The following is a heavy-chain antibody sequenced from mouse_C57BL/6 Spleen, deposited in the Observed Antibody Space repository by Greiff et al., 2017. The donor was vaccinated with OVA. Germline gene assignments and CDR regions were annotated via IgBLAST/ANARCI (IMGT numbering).Heavy chain of an antibody. D-gene: IGHD2-5*01. J-gene: IGHJ4*01. Sequence: EVKLQESGPVLVKPGASVKMSCKASGYTFTDYYMNWVKQSHGKSLEWIGVINPYNGGTSYNQKFKGKATFTVDKSSSTAYMELNSLTSEDSAVYYCSRSGLYYSNPYYAMDYWGQGTSVTVSS. CDR2: INPYNGGT. CDR3: SRSGLYYSNPYYAMDY. CDR1: GYTFTDYY. V-gene: IGHV1-19*01.